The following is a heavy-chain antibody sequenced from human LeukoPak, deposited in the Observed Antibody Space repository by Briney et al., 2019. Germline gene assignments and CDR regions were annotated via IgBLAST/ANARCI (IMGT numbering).Heavy chain of an antibody. CDR1: GYSISSGYY. CDR3: ARDGNYGSGSGGFDY. J-gene: IGHJ4*02. Sequence: SETLSLTCTVSGYSISSGYYWGWIRQPPGKGLEWIGSIYHSGSTYYNPSLKSRVTISVDTSKNQFSLKLSSVTAAGTAVYYCARDGNYGSGSGGFDYWGQGTLVTVSS. D-gene: IGHD3-10*01. CDR2: IYHSGST. V-gene: IGHV4-38-2*02.